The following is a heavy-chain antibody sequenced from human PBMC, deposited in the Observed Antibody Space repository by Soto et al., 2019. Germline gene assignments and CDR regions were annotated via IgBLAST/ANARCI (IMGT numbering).Heavy chain of an antibody. Sequence: SETLSLTCTVSGGSITSSSYYWGWIRQPPGKGLEWIGSIYYSGSTYYNPSLKSRVTISVDTSKNQFSLKLSSVTAADTAVYYCARHGYCCSGPRGWFDPWGQGTLDTVS. V-gene: IGHV4-39*01. D-gene: IGHD3-10*02. CDR2: IYYSGST. J-gene: IGHJ5*02. CDR1: GGSITSSSYY. CDR3: ARHGYCCSGPRGWFDP.